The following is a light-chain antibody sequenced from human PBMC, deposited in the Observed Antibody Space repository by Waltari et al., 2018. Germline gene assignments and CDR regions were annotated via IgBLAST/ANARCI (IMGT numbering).Light chain of an antibody. V-gene: IGLV2-14*01. J-gene: IGLJ2*01. CDR2: EVS. CDR1: SSDVGGYNY. CDR3: SSYTSSSTLA. Sequence: QSALTQPASVSGSPGQSITISCTGTSSDVGGYNYVSWYQQHPGKAPKLMIYEVSNRPSGVSKRFSGSKSGHTASLTISGLQAEDEADYYCSSYTSSSTLAFGGGTKLTVL.